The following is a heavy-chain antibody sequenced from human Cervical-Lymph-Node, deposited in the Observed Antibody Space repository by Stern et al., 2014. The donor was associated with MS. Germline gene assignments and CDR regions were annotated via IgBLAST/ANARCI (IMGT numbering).Heavy chain of an antibody. CDR3: ARATATGTAYYYYGMDV. CDR2: INPNSGGT. CDR1: GYTFTGYY. D-gene: IGHD1-1*01. J-gene: IGHJ6*02. V-gene: IGHV1-2*06. Sequence: QLVQSGAEVKKPGASVKVSCKASGYTFTGYYMHWVRQAPGQGLEWMGRINPNSGGTNYAQKFQGRVTMPRDTSISTAYMELSRLRSDDTAVYYCARATATGTAYYYYGMDVWGQGTTVTVSS.